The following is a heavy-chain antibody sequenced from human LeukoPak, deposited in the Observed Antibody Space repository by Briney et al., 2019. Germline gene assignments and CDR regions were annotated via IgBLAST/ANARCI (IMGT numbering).Heavy chain of an antibody. V-gene: IGHV3-30*04. J-gene: IGHJ4*02. CDR1: GFTFSSYA. CDR2: ISYHARDQ. CDR3: ARAAYDSSGYLTL. Sequence: GGSLRLSCAASGFTFSSYAMHWVRQAPGKGLEWVTVISYHARDQFYADSVKGRFTVSRDNSKNTLYLQMNSLRAEDSAVYYCARAAYDSSGYLTLWGQGTLVTVSS. D-gene: IGHD3-22*01.